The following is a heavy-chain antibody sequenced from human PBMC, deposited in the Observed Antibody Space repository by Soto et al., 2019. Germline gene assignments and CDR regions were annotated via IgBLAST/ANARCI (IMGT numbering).Heavy chain of an antibody. CDR2: ISSSSSYI. V-gene: IGHV3-21*01. Sequence: GGSLRLSCAASGFTFSSYSMNWVRQAPGKGLEWVSSISSSSSYIYYADSVKGRFTISRDNAKNSLYLQMNSLRAEDTAVYYCAREFETMGAKGIDYWGQGTLVTVSS. CDR3: AREFETMGAKGIDY. CDR1: GFTFSSYS. J-gene: IGHJ4*02. D-gene: IGHD3-16*01.